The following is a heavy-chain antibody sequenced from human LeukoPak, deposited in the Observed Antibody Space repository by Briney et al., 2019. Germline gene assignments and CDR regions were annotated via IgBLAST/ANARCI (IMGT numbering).Heavy chain of an antibody. Sequence: PSETLSLTCTVSGGSISSYYWSWIRQPPGKGLEWIGYIYYSGSTNYNPSLKSRVTISVDTSKNQFSLKLSSVTAADTAVYYCARQTTVTQEIDYWGQGTLVTVSS. D-gene: IGHD4-17*01. V-gene: IGHV4-59*08. CDR3: ARQTTVTQEIDY. J-gene: IGHJ4*02. CDR2: IYYSGST. CDR1: GGSISSYY.